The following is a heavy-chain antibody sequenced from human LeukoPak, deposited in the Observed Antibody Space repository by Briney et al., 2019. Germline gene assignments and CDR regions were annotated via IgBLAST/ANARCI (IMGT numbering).Heavy chain of an antibody. Sequence: GGSLRLSCAASGFTLSSYWMSWVRQAPGKGLEWVANTRQDGSEKYYVDSVKGRFTISRDNAKNSLYLQMNSLRAEDTAVYYCARGGDGYPYYFDYWGQGILVTVSS. D-gene: IGHD5-24*01. CDR1: GFTLSSYW. V-gene: IGHV3-7*01. CDR3: ARGGDGYPYYFDY. CDR2: TRQDGSEK. J-gene: IGHJ4*02.